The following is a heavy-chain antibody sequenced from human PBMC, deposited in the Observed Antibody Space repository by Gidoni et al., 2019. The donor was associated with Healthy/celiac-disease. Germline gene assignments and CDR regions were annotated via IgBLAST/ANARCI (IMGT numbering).Heavy chain of an antibody. V-gene: IGHV3-33*01. CDR1: GFTFSSYG. CDR2: IWYDGSNK. D-gene: IGHD2-8*01. J-gene: IGHJ4*02. Sequence: QVQLVESGGGVVQPGRSLRLSCAASGFTFSSYGMPGVRQAPGTGLGWCAVIWYDGSNKYYADSVKGRFTISRDNSKNTLYLQMNSLRAEDTAVYYCARSPNCTNGVCYPAPFDYWGQGTLVTVSS. CDR3: ARSPNCTNGVCYPAPFDY.